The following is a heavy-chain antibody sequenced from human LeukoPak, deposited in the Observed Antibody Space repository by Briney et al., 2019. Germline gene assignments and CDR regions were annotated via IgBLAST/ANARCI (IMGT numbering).Heavy chain of an antibody. J-gene: IGHJ4*02. D-gene: IGHD3-10*01. V-gene: IGHV3-20*01. Sequence: PGGSLRLSCVASGFTFDDYGIGWVRPAPGKGLEWVSGINWNGGSTHYADSVKGRFTISRDNAKNSVYLQMSSLRVEDTALYHCVLTSGSGSYRGYLNYWGQGTLVTVSS. CDR2: INWNGGST. CDR1: GFTFDDYG. CDR3: VLTSGSGSYRGYLNY.